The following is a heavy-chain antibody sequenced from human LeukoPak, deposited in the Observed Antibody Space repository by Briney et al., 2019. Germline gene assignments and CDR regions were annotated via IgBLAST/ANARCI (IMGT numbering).Heavy chain of an antibody. CDR1: GYTFTSYG. V-gene: IGHV1-18*01. Sequence: ASVKVSCKASGYTFTSYGISWVRQAPGQGLEWMGWISAYNGNTNYAQKLQGRVTMTTDISTSTAYMELRSLRSDDTAVYYCARGYIMITFGGVIVIKPTFDYWGQGTLVTVSS. CDR3: ARGYIMITFGGVIVIKPTFDY. J-gene: IGHJ4*02. D-gene: IGHD3-16*02. CDR2: ISAYNGNT.